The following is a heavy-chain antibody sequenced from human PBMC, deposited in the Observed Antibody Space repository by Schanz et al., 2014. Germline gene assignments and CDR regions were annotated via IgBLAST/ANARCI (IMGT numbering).Heavy chain of an antibody. V-gene: IGHV4-59*01. CDR1: GGSISSYS. J-gene: IGHJ3*02. CDR2: IYYSGST. Sequence: QVQLQESGPGLVKPSETLSLTCPVSGGSISSYSWSWIRQPPGKGLEWIGYIYYSGSTNYNPSLKSRVTISVDTSKKQFSLKLSSVTAADTAVYYCARDYVVFDIWGQGRMVTVSS. CDR3: ARDYVVFDI. D-gene: IGHD3-10*02.